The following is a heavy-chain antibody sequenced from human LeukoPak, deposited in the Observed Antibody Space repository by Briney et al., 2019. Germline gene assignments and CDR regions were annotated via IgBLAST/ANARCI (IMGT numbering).Heavy chain of an antibody. CDR3: ASMIVVVITDGRDAFDI. CDR1: GYTFTSYG. J-gene: IGHJ3*02. Sequence: ASVKVSCKASGYTFTSYGISWVRQAPGQGLEWMGWISAYNGNTNYAQKLQGRVTMTTDTSTSTAYMELRSLRSDDTAVYYCASMIVVVITDGRDAFDIWGQGTMVTVSS. D-gene: IGHD3-22*01. CDR2: ISAYNGNT. V-gene: IGHV1-18*01.